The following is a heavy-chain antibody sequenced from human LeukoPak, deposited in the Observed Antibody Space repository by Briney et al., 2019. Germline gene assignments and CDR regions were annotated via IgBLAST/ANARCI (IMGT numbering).Heavy chain of an antibody. V-gene: IGHV4-59*01. CDR1: GGSFSGYY. CDR2: IYYSGST. Sequence: SETLSLTCAVYGGSFSGYYWSWIRQPPGKGLEWIGYIYYSGSTNYNPSLKSRVTISVDTSKNQFSLKLSSVTAADTAMYYCARGSGWYYFDYWGQGTLVTVSS. D-gene: IGHD6-19*01. CDR3: ARGSGWYYFDY. J-gene: IGHJ4*02.